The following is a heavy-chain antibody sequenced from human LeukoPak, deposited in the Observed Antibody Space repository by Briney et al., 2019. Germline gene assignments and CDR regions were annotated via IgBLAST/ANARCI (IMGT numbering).Heavy chain of an antibody. CDR2: IWYDGSSK. D-gene: IGHD3-22*01. CDR3: SREGREGYNDAAFDI. Sequence: PGGSLRLSCAASGFTFSNYGIHWVRQAPGKGLEWVAVIWYDGSSKYYADSVKGRFTISRDNSKNTLYLQMNSLRAEDTAVYYCSREGREGYNDAAFDIWGQGTMVTVSS. J-gene: IGHJ3*02. V-gene: IGHV3-33*01. CDR1: GFTFSNYG.